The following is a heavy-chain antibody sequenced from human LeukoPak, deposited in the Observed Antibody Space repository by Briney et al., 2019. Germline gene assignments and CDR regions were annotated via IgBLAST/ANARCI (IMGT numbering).Heavy chain of an antibody. Sequence: GGSLRLSCVASGFTFRTSAMHWVRQPPGKGLEWVAVISHDGSKENYADSVKGRFTISRDNSKNMVYLQVTGLRNDDTGVFYCFSSGWSGDYYWGEGSLAIVSS. D-gene: IGHD6-19*01. V-gene: IGHV3-30*04. CDR1: GFTFRTSA. CDR2: ISHDGSKE. J-gene: IGHJ4*02. CDR3: FSSGWSGDYY.